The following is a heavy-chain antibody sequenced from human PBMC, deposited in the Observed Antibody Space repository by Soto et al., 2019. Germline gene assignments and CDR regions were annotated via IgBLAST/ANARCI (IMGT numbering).Heavy chain of an antibody. V-gene: IGHV4-59*08. CDR1: SGPSSSHN. Sequence: QVQLQQSGPGLVKPSETLSLTCSVSSGPSSSHNWGWIRQPPGRGLEWIGYVYSTGGTSYNPSLKSRFTISADTATNHISLTLTSVTAADTAVYYCVRQGIGNIHGLVDVWGQGTTVRVSS. CDR2: VYSTGGT. D-gene: IGHD1-1*01. J-gene: IGHJ6*02. CDR3: VRQGIGNIHGLVDV.